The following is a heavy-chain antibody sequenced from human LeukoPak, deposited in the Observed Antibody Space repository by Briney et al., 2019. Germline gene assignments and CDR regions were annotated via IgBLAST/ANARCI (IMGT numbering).Heavy chain of an antibody. D-gene: IGHD3-10*01. Sequence: ASVKVSCKTSGYIFTGYYLHWLRQAPGQGLEWLGCIHPNGYSEPAPIFRGRVTMTRDTSLSTAYMYLSTLKSDDTAVYYCAIECCFDGNIYSKGFEYWGLGTVVTVSS. V-gene: IGHV1-2*02. CDR1: GYIFTGYY. CDR2: IHPNGYS. J-gene: IGHJ4*02. CDR3: AIECCFDGNIYSKGFEY.